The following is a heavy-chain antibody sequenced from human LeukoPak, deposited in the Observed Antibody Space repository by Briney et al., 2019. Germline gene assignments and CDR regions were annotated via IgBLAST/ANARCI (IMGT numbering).Heavy chain of an antibody. CDR3: ARDNGIGGSYRRHYDAFDI. D-gene: IGHD1-26*01. J-gene: IGHJ3*02. V-gene: IGHV4-59*01. CDR1: LDSIRISY. CDR2: IYYSGST. Sequence: PSEGLSLSCILSLDSIRISYGRCVRQPPGEGLEWVGHIYYSGSTNYNPALKSRVNISVDTSKYQFSLKLSSETAADTAVYYCARDNGIGGSYRRHYDAFDIWGQGTMVTVSS.